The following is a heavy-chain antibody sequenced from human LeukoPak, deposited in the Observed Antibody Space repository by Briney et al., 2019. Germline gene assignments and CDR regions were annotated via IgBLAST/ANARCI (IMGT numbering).Heavy chain of an antibody. Sequence: GGSLRLSCAASGFTFDDYAMHWVRQAPGKGLEWVSGISWNSGSIGYADSVKGRFTISRDNAKNSLYLQMNSLRAEDTALYYCAKDMKDGSGSRYYYGMDVWGQGTTVTVSS. D-gene: IGHD3-10*01. CDR2: ISWNSGSI. CDR3: AKDMKDGSGSRYYYGMDV. J-gene: IGHJ6*02. CDR1: GFTFDDYA. V-gene: IGHV3-9*01.